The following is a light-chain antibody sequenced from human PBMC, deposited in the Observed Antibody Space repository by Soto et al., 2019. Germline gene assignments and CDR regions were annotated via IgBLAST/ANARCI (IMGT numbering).Light chain of an antibody. CDR3: QQRET. Sequence: DIQLTQSPSFLSASVGDRVTITCRASQGISSYLAWYQQKPGKAPKLLIYAASTLQSGAPSRFSGSGSGTEFTLTISSLQPEDFATYYCQQRETFGQGTKVDIK. CDR1: QGISSY. V-gene: IGKV1-9*01. J-gene: IGKJ1*01. CDR2: AAS.